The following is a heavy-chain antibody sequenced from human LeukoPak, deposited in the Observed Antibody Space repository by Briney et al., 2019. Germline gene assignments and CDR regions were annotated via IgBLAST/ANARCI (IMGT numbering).Heavy chain of an antibody. V-gene: IGHV1-46*01. CDR3: AREGGGGPFDI. CDR2: INPSGGST. CDR1: GYTFTSYY. D-gene: IGHD2-15*01. Sequence: ASVKVSCKASGYTFTSYYMHWVRQAPGQGLEWMGIINPSGGSTSYAQKFQGRVTMTRDMSTSTVYMELSSLRSEDTAVYYCAREGGGGPFDIWGQGTMVTVSS. J-gene: IGHJ3*02.